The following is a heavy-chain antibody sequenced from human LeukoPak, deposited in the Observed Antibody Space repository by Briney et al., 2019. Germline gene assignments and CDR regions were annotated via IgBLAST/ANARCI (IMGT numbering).Heavy chain of an antibody. CDR2: IIHSGGT. CDR3: ARSPRWFFDL. V-gene: IGHV4-34*12. Sequence: PSETLSLTCAVYGGSFSGYYWSWIRQPPGKGLDWIGEIIHSGGTDYNPSLKSRVTISVDTSKNQFSLSLSSVTAADTAVYYCARSPRWFFDLWGRGTLVTVSS. J-gene: IGHJ2*01. CDR1: GGSFSGYY.